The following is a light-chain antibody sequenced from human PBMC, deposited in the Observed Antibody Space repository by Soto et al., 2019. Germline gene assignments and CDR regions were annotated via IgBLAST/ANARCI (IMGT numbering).Light chain of an antibody. Sequence: QSVLTQPPSVSGAPGQRVTISCTGSSSNIGAGYDVHWYQQLPGTAPKVIISAVSQRRSGVPDRFSGSKSGNTASLTISGLQAEDEADYYCWSYTSSDNWVFGGGTKLTVL. CDR3: WSYTSSDNWV. J-gene: IGLJ3*02. CDR1: SSNIGAGYD. V-gene: IGLV1-40*01. CDR2: AVS.